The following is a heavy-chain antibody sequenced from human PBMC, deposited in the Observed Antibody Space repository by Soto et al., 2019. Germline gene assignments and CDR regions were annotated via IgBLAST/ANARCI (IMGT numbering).Heavy chain of an antibody. CDR1: GGSISSYY. V-gene: IGHV4-4*07. CDR3: ARDSLVGDTLLNNWFDT. CDR2: IYTSGST. D-gene: IGHD1-26*01. Sequence: PSETLSLTCTVSGGSISSYYWSWIRQPAGKGLEWIGRIYTSGSTNYNPSLKSRVTMSVDTSKNQFSLKLSSVTAADTAVYYCARDSLVGDTLLNNWFDTWGQGTLVTVSS. J-gene: IGHJ5*02.